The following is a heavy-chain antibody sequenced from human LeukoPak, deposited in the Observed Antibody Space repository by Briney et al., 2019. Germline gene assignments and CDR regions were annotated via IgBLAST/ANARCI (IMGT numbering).Heavy chain of an antibody. CDR2: IYHSGRT. CDR3: ARTGPRQLIDY. D-gene: IGHD6-19*01. V-gene: IGHV4-38-2*02. Sequence: SETLSLTCTVSGYSISSGYYWGWIRQPPGKGLEWIGSIYHSGRTFYNPSLKSRVTISVDTSKNQFSLKLTSVTAADTAVYYCARTGPRQLIDYWGQGTLVTVSS. J-gene: IGHJ4*02. CDR1: GYSISSGYY.